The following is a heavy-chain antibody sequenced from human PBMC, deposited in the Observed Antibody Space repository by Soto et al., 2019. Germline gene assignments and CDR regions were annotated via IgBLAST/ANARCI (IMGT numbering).Heavy chain of an antibody. CDR1: GCSISSYY. CDR2: IYYSGST. Sequence: PSETLSLTCTVSGCSISSYYWSWIRQPPGKGLEWIGYIYYSGSTNYNPSLKSRVTISVDTSKNQFSLKLSSVTAADTAVYYCGKSNHYDSSGYLDFGPKGARGTLATAAS. J-gene: IGHJ4*02. D-gene: IGHD3-22*01. V-gene: IGHV4-59*01. CDR3: GKSNHYDSSGYLDFGPK.